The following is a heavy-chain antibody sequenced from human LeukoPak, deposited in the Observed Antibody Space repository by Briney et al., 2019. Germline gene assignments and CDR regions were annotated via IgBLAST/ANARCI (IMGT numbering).Heavy chain of an antibody. V-gene: IGHV3-48*03. Sequence: GGSLRLSCAASGFTFSSYEMNWVGQAPGKGLEWVSYISSSGSTIYYADSVKGRFTISRDNAKNSLYLQMNSLRAEDTAVYYCARDLVQLWSKDFWGQGTLVTVSS. CDR1: GFTFSSYE. J-gene: IGHJ4*02. CDR3: ARDLVQLWSKDF. D-gene: IGHD5-18*01. CDR2: ISSSGSTI.